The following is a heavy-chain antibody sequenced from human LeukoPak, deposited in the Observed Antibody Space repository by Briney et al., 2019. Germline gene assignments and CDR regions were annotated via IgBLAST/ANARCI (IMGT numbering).Heavy chain of an antibody. Sequence: SETLSLTCTVSGVSISSYYWSWIRQPPGKGLEWIGYIYYSGSTNYNPSLKSRVTISVDTSKNQFSLKLSSVTAADTAVYYCASYSGSYFFDYWGQGTLVTVSS. V-gene: IGHV4-59*01. D-gene: IGHD1-26*01. CDR1: GVSISSYY. CDR3: ASYSGSYFFDY. J-gene: IGHJ4*02. CDR2: IYYSGST.